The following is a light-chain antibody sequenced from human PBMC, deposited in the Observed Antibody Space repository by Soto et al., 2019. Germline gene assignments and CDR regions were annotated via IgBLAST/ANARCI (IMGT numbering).Light chain of an antibody. CDR1: SSNIGAGYD. V-gene: IGLV1-40*01. CDR2: GNS. Sequence: QAVVTQPPSVSGAPGQRVTISCTGSSSNIGAGYDVHWYQQLPGTAPKLLIYGNSNRPSGVPDRFSGSKSGTSASLAITRLQAEDEADYYCQSYDSSLSALFGGGTKLTVL. CDR3: QSYDSSLSAL. J-gene: IGLJ2*01.